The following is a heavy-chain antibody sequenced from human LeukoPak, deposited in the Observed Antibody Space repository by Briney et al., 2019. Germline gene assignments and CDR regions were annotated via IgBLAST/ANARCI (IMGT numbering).Heavy chain of an antibody. CDR3: ARGGDSSGHTDY. Sequence: ASVKVSCKASGYTFTSNDINWVRQATGQGLEWMRWMNPNSGNTGYVQKFQGRVTMTRNTSISTAYMELSSLRSEDTAVYYCARGGDSSGHTDYWGQGTLVTVSS. V-gene: IGHV1-8*01. CDR2: MNPNSGNT. J-gene: IGHJ4*02. CDR1: GYTFTSND. D-gene: IGHD3-22*01.